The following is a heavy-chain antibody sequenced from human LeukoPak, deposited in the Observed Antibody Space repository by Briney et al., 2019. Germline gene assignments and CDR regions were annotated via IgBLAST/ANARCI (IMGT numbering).Heavy chain of an antibody. CDR3: AREVVVVVAATGDFDY. D-gene: IGHD2-15*01. Sequence: ASVKVSCKASGGTFSSYAISWVRQAPGQGLEWMGRIIPILGIANHAQKFQGRVTITADKSTSTAYMELSSLRSEDTAVYYCAREVVVVVAATGDFDYWGQGTLVTVSS. V-gene: IGHV1-69*04. CDR2: IIPILGIA. CDR1: GGTFSSYA. J-gene: IGHJ4*02.